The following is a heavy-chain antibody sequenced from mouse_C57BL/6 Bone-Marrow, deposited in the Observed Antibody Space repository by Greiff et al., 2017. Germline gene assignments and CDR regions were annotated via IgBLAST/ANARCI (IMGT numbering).Heavy chain of an antibody. J-gene: IGHJ2*01. CDR1: GYTFTSYW. D-gene: IGHD2-5*01. CDR3: ARENGYYSNYGDY. Sequence: QVQLQQPGAELVRPGTSVKLSCKASGYTFTSYWMHWVKQRPGQGLEWIGVIDPSDSYTNYNQKFKGKATLTVDTSSSPAYMQLSSLTSEDSAVYYCARENGYYSNYGDYWGQGTTLTVSS. CDR2: IDPSDSYT. V-gene: IGHV1-59*01.